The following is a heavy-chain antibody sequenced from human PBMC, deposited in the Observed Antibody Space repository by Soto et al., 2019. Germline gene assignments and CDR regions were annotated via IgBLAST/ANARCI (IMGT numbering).Heavy chain of an antibody. D-gene: IGHD3-3*01. J-gene: IGHJ6*02. Sequence: GASVKVSCKASGGTFSSYAISWVRQAPGQGLEWMGGIIPIFGTANYAQKFQGRVTITADESTSTAYMELSSLRSEDMAVYYCARDYGVINGMDVWGQGTTVTVSS. CDR2: IIPIFGTA. CDR1: GGTFSSYA. V-gene: IGHV1-69*13. CDR3: ARDYGVINGMDV.